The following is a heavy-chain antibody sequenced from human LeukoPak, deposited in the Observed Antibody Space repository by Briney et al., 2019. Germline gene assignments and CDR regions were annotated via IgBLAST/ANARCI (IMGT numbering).Heavy chain of an antibody. CDR1: GFTFSSYG. CDR2: IRYDGSNK. V-gene: IGHV3-30*02. CDR3: ARGSVIVATGTFDY. D-gene: IGHD5-12*01. J-gene: IGHJ4*02. Sequence: GGSLRLSCAASGFTFSSYGMHWVRQAPGKGLEWVAFIRYDGSNKYYADSVKGRFTISRDNAKNSLYLQMNSLRAEDTAVYYCARGSVIVATGTFDYWGQGTLVTVSS.